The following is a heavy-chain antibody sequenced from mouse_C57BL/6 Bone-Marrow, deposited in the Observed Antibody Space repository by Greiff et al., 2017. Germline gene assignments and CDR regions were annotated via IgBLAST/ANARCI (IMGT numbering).Heavy chain of an antibody. V-gene: IGHV1-84*01. J-gene: IGHJ2*01. Sequence: VQLVESVAELVRPGASVKLSCTASGFNITNTYMHWVKQRPGQGLEWIGWIYPGSGNTKYNEKFKGKATLTVDTSSSTAYMQLSSLTSEDSAVYFCARSYGSSYVTYFDYWGQGTTLTVSS. CDR3: ARSYGSSYVTYFDY. CDR1: GFNITNTY. CDR2: IYPGSGNT. D-gene: IGHD1-1*01.